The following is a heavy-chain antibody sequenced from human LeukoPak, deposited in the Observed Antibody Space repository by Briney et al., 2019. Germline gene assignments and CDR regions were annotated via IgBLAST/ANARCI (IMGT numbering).Heavy chain of an antibody. D-gene: IGHD4/OR15-4a*01. CDR2: ISYDGNMK. J-gene: IGHJ4*02. CDR3: ARDPAYGGSSGLHLDF. V-gene: IGHV3-30*04. CDR1: GFTFIDYA. Sequence: PGGSLRLSCAASGFTFIDYAMHWVRQAPGKGLQWVAVISYDGNMKYYEDSVEGRFTISRDNSKNTLYLQMNSLRVDDTAVYFCARDPAYGGSSGLHLDFWGRGTLVAVSS.